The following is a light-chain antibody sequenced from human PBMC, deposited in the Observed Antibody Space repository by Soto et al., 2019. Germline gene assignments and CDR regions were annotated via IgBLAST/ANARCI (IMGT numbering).Light chain of an antibody. Sequence: QSVLTQPPSASGSPGQSVTISCTGTSSDVGGYNLVSWYQQHPGKAPKLMIYEVNKRPSGVPERFSGSKSGNTASLTVSGLQAEDEAHYYCSSYAGSNNFVFGTGTKVTVL. CDR1: SSDVGGYNL. CDR2: EVN. J-gene: IGLJ1*01. V-gene: IGLV2-8*01. CDR3: SSYAGSNNFV.